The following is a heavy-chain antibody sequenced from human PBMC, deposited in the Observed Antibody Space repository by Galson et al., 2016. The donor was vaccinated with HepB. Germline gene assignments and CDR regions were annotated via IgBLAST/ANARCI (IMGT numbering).Heavy chain of an antibody. J-gene: IGHJ4*02. V-gene: IGHV6-1*01. CDR1: GDSVSSNNAA. CDR3: ARAWGRGRYYYSSGNLNLVGGLDV. D-gene: IGHD3-10*01. Sequence: CAISGDSVSSNNAAWNWIRQSPSRGLEWLGRTYYRSKWYNDYAVSVKSRITVNPDTSKNQFSLHLNSVTPEDTAVYYCARAWGRGRYYYSSGNLNLVGGLDVWGQGTRVTVSS. CDR2: TYYRSKWYN.